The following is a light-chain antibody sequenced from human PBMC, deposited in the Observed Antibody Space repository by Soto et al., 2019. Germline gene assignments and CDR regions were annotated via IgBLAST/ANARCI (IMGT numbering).Light chain of an antibody. J-gene: IGLJ2*01. CDR2: DVT. V-gene: IGLV2-11*01. CDR3: CSYAGSYTLI. Sequence: QSALTQPRSVSGSPGQSVTISCTGTSSDVGGYNYVSWYQQDPGKAPKLMIYDVTKRPSGVPDRFSGSKSGNTGSLTISGLQAEDEADYFCCSYAGSYTLIFGGGTKLTVL. CDR1: SSDVGGYNY.